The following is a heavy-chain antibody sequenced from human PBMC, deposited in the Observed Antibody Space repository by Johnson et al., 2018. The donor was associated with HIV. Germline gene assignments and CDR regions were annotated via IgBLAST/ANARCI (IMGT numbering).Heavy chain of an antibody. CDR2: ISYDGSNK. Sequence: QVHLVESGGGVVQPGRSLRLSCAASGFTFSSYAMHWVRQAPGKGLEWVAVISYDGSNKYSADSVKGRFTISRDNSKNTLYLQMNSLRAEDTAVYYCARLEDRGRGAFDIWGQGTMVTVSS. CDR3: ARLEDRGRGAFDI. J-gene: IGHJ3*02. CDR1: GFTFSSYA. V-gene: IGHV3-30-3*01. D-gene: IGHD3-10*01.